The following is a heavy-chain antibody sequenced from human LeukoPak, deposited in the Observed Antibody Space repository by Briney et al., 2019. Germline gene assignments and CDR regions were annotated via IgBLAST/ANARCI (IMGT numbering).Heavy chain of an antibody. Sequence: SETLSLTCTVSGGSISSYYWSWIRQPPGKGLEWIGYIYYSGSTNYNPSLKSRVTISVDTSKNQFSLKLSSVTAADTAVYYCARHPGYYYGMDVWGQGTTVTVSS. J-gene: IGHJ6*02. V-gene: IGHV4-59*08. CDR3: ARHPGYYYGMDV. CDR2: IYYSGST. CDR1: GGSISSYY.